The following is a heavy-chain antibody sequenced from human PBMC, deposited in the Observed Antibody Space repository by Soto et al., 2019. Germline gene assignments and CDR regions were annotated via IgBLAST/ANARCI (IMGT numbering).Heavy chain of an antibody. CDR1: GYTFTGYY. CDR3: ATQRSEWELSFDY. D-gene: IGHD1-26*01. J-gene: IGHJ4*02. Sequence: ASVKVSCKASGYTFTGYYMHWVRQAPGQGLEWMGWINPNSGGTNYAQKFQGWVTMTRDTSISTAYMELSRLRSDDTAVYYCATQRSEWELSFDYWGQGALVTVSS. V-gene: IGHV1-2*04. CDR2: INPNSGGT.